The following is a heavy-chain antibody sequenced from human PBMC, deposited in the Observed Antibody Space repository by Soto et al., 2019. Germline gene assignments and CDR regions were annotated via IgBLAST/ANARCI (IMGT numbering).Heavy chain of an antibody. V-gene: IGHV3-9*01. Sequence: EVQLVESGGGLVQPGRSLRLSCAASGFIFDDYAMHWVRQAPGKGLEWVSGITWDSGTIGYADSVKGRFTISRDNAKNSLYLQMNNLRTEDTALYYCATFRAAPWGQGTLVTVAS. J-gene: IGHJ5*02. D-gene: IGHD6-13*01. CDR1: GFIFDDYA. CDR3: ATFRAAP. CDR2: ITWDSGTI.